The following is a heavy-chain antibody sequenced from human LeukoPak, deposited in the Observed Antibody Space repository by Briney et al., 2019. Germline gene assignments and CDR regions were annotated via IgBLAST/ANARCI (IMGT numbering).Heavy chain of an antibody. CDR3: ASGYGSGWFDP. CDR1: GGSINRGY. Sequence: SQTLSLTCTVSGGSINRGYWSWVRQHPGKGLEWIGHILYSGSTFYNPSLKSRLTISLDTSKNQFSLKLTSVTAADTAVYYCASGYGSGWFDPWGQGTLVTVSS. V-gene: IGHV4-30-4*08. D-gene: IGHD5-18*01. CDR2: ILYSGST. J-gene: IGHJ5*02.